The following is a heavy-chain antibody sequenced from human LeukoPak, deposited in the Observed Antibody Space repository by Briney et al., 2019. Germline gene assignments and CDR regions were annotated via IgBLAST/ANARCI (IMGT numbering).Heavy chain of an antibody. CDR2: IRSKAYGGTT. CDR1: GFTFGDYA. CDR3: TRGGRFLEWLYGWFDP. Sequence: GGSLRLSCTASGFTFGDYAMSWVRQAPGKGLEWVGFIRSKAYGGTTEYAASVKGRFTISRDDSKSIAYLQTNSLKTEDTAVYYCTRGGRFLEWLYGWFDPWGQGTLVTVSS. D-gene: IGHD3-3*01. J-gene: IGHJ5*02. V-gene: IGHV3-49*04.